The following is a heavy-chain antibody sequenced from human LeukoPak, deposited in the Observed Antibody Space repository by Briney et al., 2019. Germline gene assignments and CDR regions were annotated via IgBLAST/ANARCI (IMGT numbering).Heavy chain of an antibody. CDR1: GYSISSGYY. CDR3: ARQRDGYNCDY. D-gene: IGHD5-24*01. CDR2: IYHSGST. V-gene: IGHV4-38-2*01. J-gene: IGHJ4*02. Sequence: PSETLSLTCAASGYSISSGYYWGWIRQPPGKGLEWIGSIYHSGSTYYNASLKSRVTISVDTSKNQFSLKLSSVTAADTAVYYCARQRDGYNCDYWGQGTLVTVSS.